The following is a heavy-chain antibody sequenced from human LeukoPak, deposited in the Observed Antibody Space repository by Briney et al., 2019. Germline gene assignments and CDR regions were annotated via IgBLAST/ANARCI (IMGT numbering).Heavy chain of an antibody. V-gene: IGHV4-4*09. CDR2: IYTIWNT. CDR3: ERHLTPIPPHPYSFDY. J-gene: IGHJ4*02. CDR1: GGSISIYY. Sequence: SQTLSLTCTVSGGSISIYYWSGIPQPPGKGLEGSGDIYTIWNTNYNPSLKSRDTISVDTSKQPFSLTLSSVTAADTAMSSCERHLTPIPPHPYSFDYWGQGTLVTVSS. D-gene: IGHD5-18*01.